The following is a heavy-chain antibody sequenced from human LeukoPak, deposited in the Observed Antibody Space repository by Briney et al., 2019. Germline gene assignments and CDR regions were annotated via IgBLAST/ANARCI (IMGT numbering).Heavy chain of an antibody. D-gene: IGHD3-3*01. CDR1: GFTFSSYG. V-gene: IGHV3-30*02. CDR2: IRCDGSNK. Sequence: GGSLRLSCAASGFTFSSYGMHWVRQAPGKGLEWVAFIRCDGSNKYYADSVKGRFAISRDNSKNTLYLQMNSLRAEDTAVYYCAKGLVWSGYPRRMDVWGKGTMVTVFS. J-gene: IGHJ6*03. CDR3: AKGLVWSGYPRRMDV.